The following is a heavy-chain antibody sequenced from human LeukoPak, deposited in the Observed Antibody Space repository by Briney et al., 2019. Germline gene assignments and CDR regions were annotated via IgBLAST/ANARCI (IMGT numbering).Heavy chain of an antibody. CDR2: IYCSGST. V-gene: IGHV4-59*08. CDR3: ARVRGLGVISPYFDY. J-gene: IGHJ4*02. D-gene: IGHD3-16*02. Sequence: PSETLSLTCSVSVGSISSHCWGWIRRPPGKGLEWLGCIYCSGSTNYNPSLKSRVTMSVDTSKNQFSLKLSSVTAADTAVYSCARVRGLGVISPYFDYWGQGVLVTVSS. CDR1: VGSISSHC.